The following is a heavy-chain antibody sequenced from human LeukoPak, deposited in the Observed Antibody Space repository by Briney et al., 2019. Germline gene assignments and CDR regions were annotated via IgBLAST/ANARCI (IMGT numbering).Heavy chain of an antibody. CDR3: ARDIYGDEDFDY. CDR1: GFTFTTYE. Sequence: GGSLRLSCATSGFTFTTYEMNWVRQAPGKGLEWVSYITSSGDIKTYADPVKGRFTMSRDDAKNSVYLQMSSLRPEDTAVYYCARDIYGDEDFDYWGQGTLVSVSS. D-gene: IGHD3-10*01. V-gene: IGHV3-48*03. J-gene: IGHJ4*02. CDR2: ITSSGDIK.